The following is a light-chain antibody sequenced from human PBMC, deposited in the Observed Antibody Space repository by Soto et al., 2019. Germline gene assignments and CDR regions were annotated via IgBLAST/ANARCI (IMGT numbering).Light chain of an antibody. CDR3: QLATSLPPWT. CDR2: AAS. V-gene: IGKV1-12*01. J-gene: IGKJ1*01. CDR1: QRINSW. Sequence: DIQMTQSPSSVSASVGDRVTITCRASQRINSWLAWYQQRPGKAPKLLIYAASSLQSGVPSRFSGSGFGTDFTLTISSLQPEDIATYYCQLATSLPPWTFGQGPRWIS.